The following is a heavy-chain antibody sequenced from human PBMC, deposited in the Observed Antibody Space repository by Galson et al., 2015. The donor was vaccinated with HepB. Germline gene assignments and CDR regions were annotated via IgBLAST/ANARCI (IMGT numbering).Heavy chain of an antibody. J-gene: IGHJ4*02. D-gene: IGHD5-12*01. CDR2: LYSDGRT. CDR1: GFTVSSNY. CDR3: ARDAGWSGSGYDFDS. V-gene: IGHV3-66*01. Sequence: SLRLSCAASGFTVSSNYMSWVRQSPGKGLEWVSVLYSDGRTYYADSVKGRFTISRDNSKNTLLLQMNSLRAEDTAMYYCARDAGWSGSGYDFDSWGQGTLVTVSS.